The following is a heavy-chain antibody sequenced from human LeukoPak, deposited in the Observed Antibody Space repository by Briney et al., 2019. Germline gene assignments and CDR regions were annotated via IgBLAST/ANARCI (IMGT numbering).Heavy chain of an antibody. CDR3: ARGGPGWDSSSWYNY. CDR1: GYTFTSYG. Sequence: GASVKVSCKTSGYTFTSYGIIWVRQAPGQGLEWMGWISAYNGNRNYAQKLQGRVTMTTDTSTSTAYMELRSLRSDDTAVYYCARGGPGWDSSSWYNYWSQGTLVTVSA. V-gene: IGHV1-18*01. CDR2: ISAYNGNR. J-gene: IGHJ4*02. D-gene: IGHD6-13*01.